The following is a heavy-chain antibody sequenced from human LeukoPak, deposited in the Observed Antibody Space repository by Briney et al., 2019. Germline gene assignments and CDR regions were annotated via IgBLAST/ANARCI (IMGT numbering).Heavy chain of an antibody. D-gene: IGHD6-13*01. CDR3: ARDGGYSSSWYVSYYYYMDV. V-gene: IGHV4-59*01. CDR1: GGSISSYY. CDR2: IYYSGST. Sequence: SETLSLTCTVSGGSISSYYWSWIRQPPGKGLEWVGYIYYSGSTNYNPSLKSRVTISVDTSKNQFSLKLSSVTAADTAVYYCARDGGYSSSWYVSYYYYMDVWGKGTTVTVSS. J-gene: IGHJ6*03.